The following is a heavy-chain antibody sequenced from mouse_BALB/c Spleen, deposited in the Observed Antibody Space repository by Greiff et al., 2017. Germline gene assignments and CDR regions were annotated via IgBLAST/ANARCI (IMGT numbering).Heavy chain of an antibody. Sequence: QVQLQQSGPELVKPGASVKISCKASGYTFTDYYINWVKQKPGQGLEWIGWIYPGSGNTNYNQKFKGKATLTVDKSSSTAYMQLSSLTSEDSAVYYCARGITHPYFDYWGQGTTLTVSS. D-gene: IGHD2-4*01. CDR1: GYTFTDYY. CDR2: IYPGSGNT. CDR3: ARGITHPYFDY. J-gene: IGHJ2*01. V-gene: IGHV1-84*01.